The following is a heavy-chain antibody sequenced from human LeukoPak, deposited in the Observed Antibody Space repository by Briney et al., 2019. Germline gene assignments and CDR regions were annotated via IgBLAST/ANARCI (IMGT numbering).Heavy chain of an antibody. CDR3: VRDVSDENDSASRIHLDS. CDR2: IKKDGSEK. D-gene: IGHD2-15*01. V-gene: IGHV3-7*01. CDR1: GFTFSNYW. J-gene: IGHJ4*02. Sequence: GGSLRLSCAASGFTFSNYWMTWVRQAQGKGLEWVANIKKDGSEKHYVDSVKGRFAISRDNARNSLFLQMNSLRAEDTAIYYCVRDVSDENDSASRIHLDSWGQGTLVSVSS.